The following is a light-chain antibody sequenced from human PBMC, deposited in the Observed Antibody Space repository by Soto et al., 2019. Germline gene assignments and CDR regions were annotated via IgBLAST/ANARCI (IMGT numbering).Light chain of an antibody. CDR1: QGISHY. V-gene: IGKV1-27*01. CDR3: QKYNRAPFT. Sequence: DIQMTQSPSSLSASVGDRVTITCRASQGISHYLAWYQQKPGKVPKLLIYAASTLQSGVPYRFSGSGSGTDFTLTISSLQPEDVATYYCQKYNRAPFTFGPGTKVDIK. J-gene: IGKJ3*01. CDR2: AAS.